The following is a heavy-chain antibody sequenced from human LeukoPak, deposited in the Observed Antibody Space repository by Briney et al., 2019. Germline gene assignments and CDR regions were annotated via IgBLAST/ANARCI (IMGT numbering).Heavy chain of an antibody. J-gene: IGHJ4*02. Sequence: SETLSLTCTVSGGSISSSSYYWGWIRQPPGKGLEWIGSIYYSGSTYYNPSLKSRVTISVDTSKNQFSLKLSSVTAADTAVYYCARRDVNGYYSYWGQGTLVTVSS. CDR1: GGSISSSSYY. CDR3: ARRDVNGYYSY. V-gene: IGHV4-39*01. CDR2: IYYSGST. D-gene: IGHD3-3*01.